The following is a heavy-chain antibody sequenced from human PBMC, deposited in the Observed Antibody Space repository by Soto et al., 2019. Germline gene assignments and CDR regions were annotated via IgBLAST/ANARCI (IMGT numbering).Heavy chain of an antibody. D-gene: IGHD2-2*01. CDR2: INPGNGDT. Sequence: QVQLVQSGTEVKKPGASVKVSCKTSGYSFTKYGLHWVRQAPGQRLEWMGWINPGNGDTKCSQKFQGRVTITRDTSETTAYMELSRLRSEDSAVFYCARTDCSSTSCYNYYYYGMDVWGQGTTVTVSS. CDR1: GYSFTKYG. J-gene: IGHJ6*02. V-gene: IGHV1-3*01. CDR3: ARTDCSSTSCYNYYYYGMDV.